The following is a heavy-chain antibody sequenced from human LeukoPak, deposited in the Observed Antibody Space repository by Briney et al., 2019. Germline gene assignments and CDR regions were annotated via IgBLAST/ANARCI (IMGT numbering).Heavy chain of an antibody. D-gene: IGHD6-13*01. J-gene: IGHJ3*02. CDR3: ARERDSSSWYAFDI. CDR1: GFTFSSYS. V-gene: IGHV3-48*02. CDR2: ISSSSSTI. Sequence: QPRGSPRLSCAASGFTFSSYSLNWVRQAPGKGLEWVSHISSSSSTIYYGDSVKGRFTISRDNAKNSLYLQMNSLRDEDTAVYYCARERDSSSWYAFDIWGREKMVTVSS.